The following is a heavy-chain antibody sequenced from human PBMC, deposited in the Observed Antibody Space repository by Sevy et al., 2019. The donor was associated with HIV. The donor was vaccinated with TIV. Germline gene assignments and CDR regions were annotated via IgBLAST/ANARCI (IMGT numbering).Heavy chain of an antibody. CDR3: ASPSLALVVTADSDPFDI. V-gene: IGHV3-21*01. CDR2: ISSSSSYI. J-gene: IGHJ3*02. D-gene: IGHD2-21*02. Sequence: GGSLRLSCAASGFTFSSYSMNWVRQAPGKGLEWVSSISSSSSYIYYADSVKGRFTISRDNAKNSLYLQMNSLRAEDTAVYYCASPSLALVVTADSDPFDIWGQGTMVTVSS. CDR1: GFTFSSYS.